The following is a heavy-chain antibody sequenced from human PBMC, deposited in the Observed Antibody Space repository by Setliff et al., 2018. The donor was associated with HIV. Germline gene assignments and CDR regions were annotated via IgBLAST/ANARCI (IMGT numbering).Heavy chain of an antibody. Sequence: ASVKVSCKASGYTFTGYYMHWVRQAPGQGPEWMGWINPNSGDTYYAQKFQGSVTMTRDTSINTVYMELTRLRSDDTAVYYCVRAPYYYDNSGYYYDWGQGTLVTVPQ. D-gene: IGHD3-22*01. CDR3: VRAPYYYDNSGYYYD. CDR1: GYTFTGYY. V-gene: IGHV1-2*02. CDR2: INPNSGDT. J-gene: IGHJ4*02.